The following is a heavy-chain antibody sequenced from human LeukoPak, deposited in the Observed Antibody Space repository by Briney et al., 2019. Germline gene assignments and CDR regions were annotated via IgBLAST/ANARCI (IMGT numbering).Heavy chain of an antibody. Sequence: PGGSLRLSCAASGFTFSNYWMHWVRQAPGKGLVWVSRINTDGSRITYADSVKGRFTISRDNAMNTVYLQMNSLRAEDTAVYYCARGQPYYYFDYWGQGTLVTVSS. CDR2: INTDGSRI. CDR3: ARGQPYYYFDY. CDR1: GFTFSNYW. D-gene: IGHD6-13*01. V-gene: IGHV3-74*01. J-gene: IGHJ4*02.